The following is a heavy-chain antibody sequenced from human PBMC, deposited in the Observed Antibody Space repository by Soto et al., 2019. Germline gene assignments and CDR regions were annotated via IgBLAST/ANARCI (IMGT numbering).Heavy chain of an antibody. J-gene: IGHJ4*02. D-gene: IGHD3-22*01. V-gene: IGHV3-30-3*01. CDR1: GFTFSSYA. CDR3: ARSGVVVFDY. CDR2: ISYDGSNK. Sequence: PGGSLRLSCAASGFTFSSYAMHWVRQAPGKGLEWVAVISYDGSNKYYADSVKGRFTISRDNSKNTLYLQMNSLRAEDTAVYYCARSGVVVFDYWGQGTLVTVSS.